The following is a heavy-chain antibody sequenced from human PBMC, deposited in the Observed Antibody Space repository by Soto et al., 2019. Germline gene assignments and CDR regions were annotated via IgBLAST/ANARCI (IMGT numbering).Heavy chain of an antibody. CDR3: ARYSSSYFDY. Sequence: SETLSLTCAVSGYSITSGYYWGWIRQPPGKGLEWIANFYHSGSTYYNPSLKSRVTITVDTSKNQLSLKLSSVTAADTAVYYCARYSSSYFDYWGQGTLVTVSS. CDR1: GYSITSGYY. CDR2: FYHSGST. V-gene: IGHV4-38-2*01. D-gene: IGHD6-6*01. J-gene: IGHJ4*02.